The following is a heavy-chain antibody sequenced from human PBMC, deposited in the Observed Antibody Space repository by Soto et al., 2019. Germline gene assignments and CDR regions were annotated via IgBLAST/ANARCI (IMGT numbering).Heavy chain of an antibody. Sequence: QVQLVESGGGVVQPGRSLRLSCAASGFTFSSYGMHWVRQAPGKGLEWLAVISHDGSNKYYADSVKGRFTISRDNSKNTLYLQMNSLRAEDTAVYYGAKVDTAMVLPYYFDYWGQGTLVTVSS. CDR1: GFTFSSYG. CDR2: ISHDGSNK. V-gene: IGHV3-30*18. D-gene: IGHD5-18*01. CDR3: AKVDTAMVLPYYFDY. J-gene: IGHJ4*02.